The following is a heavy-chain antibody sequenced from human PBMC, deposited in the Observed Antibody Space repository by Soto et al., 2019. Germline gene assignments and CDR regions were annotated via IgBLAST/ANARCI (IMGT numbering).Heavy chain of an antibody. Sequence: QVQLVQSGAEVKKPGSSVKVSCKASGGTFSSYAISWVRQAPGQGLEWMGGIIPIFGRANYAQKVQGRVTRTTIEAKNTACTELISLRSENTAVSALARGDARVAAAGPLNWFDPWGQGTLVTVSS. D-gene: IGHD6-13*01. CDR2: IIPIFGRA. J-gene: IGHJ5*02. CDR1: GGTFSSYA. V-gene: IGHV1-69*01. CDR3: ARGDARVAAAGPLNWFDP.